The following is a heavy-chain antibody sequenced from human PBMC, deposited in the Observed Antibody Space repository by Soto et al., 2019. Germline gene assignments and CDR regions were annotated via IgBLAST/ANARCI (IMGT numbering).Heavy chain of an antibody. CDR3: ARGLPTHSGYDSAFDI. CDR2: ISSSSSYI. J-gene: IGHJ3*02. V-gene: IGHV3-21*01. D-gene: IGHD5-12*01. CDR1: GFTFSSYS. Sequence: EVQLVESGGGLVKPGGSLRLSCAASGFTFSSYSMNWVRQAPGKGLEWVSSISSSSSYIYYADSVKGRFTISRDNAKNALHLQMNRLRAEDTAVYYCARGLPTHSGYDSAFDIWGQGTMVTVSS.